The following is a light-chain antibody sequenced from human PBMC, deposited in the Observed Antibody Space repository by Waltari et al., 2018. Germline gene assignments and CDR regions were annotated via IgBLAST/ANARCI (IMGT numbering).Light chain of an antibody. Sequence: QSVLTHSPSASGTPGQRVTISCSGSSSNIGSNAVNWYRQLPGTAPQLLIFSNVHRPSGVPDRFSGSKSGTSASLAISGLQSEDDSDYYCAAWDDSLNGVVFGGWTKLTVL. CDR3: AAWDDSLNGVV. CDR1: SSNIGSNA. J-gene: IGLJ2*01. CDR2: SNV. V-gene: IGLV1-44*01.